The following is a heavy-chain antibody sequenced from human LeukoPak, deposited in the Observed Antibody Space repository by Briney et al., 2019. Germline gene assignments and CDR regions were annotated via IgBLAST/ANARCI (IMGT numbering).Heavy chain of an antibody. CDR3: GKEGGA. Sequence: GGSLRLSCAVSGFRFSDYTMTWVRQAPGKGPEWVSAIGGRGGSTYYADFLGGRFTISRDNSKDMLYLQMNSLKVEDTATYYCGKEGGAWGQGTKVTVSS. V-gene: IGHV3-23*01. J-gene: IGHJ5*02. CDR1: GFRFSDYT. CDR2: IGGRGGST. D-gene: IGHD3-16*01.